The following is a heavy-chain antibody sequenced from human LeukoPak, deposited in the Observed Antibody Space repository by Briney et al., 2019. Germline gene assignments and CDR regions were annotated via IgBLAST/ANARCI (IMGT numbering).Heavy chain of an antibody. J-gene: IGHJ4*02. Sequence: ASVKVSCKASGYTFTGYYMHWVRQAPGQGLEWMGWIDPNSGGTNYAQKFQGRVTMTRDTSISTAYMELSRLRSDDTAVYHCAKDHTYCSGGSCFLFDHWGQGNLVTVSS. CDR3: AKDHTYCSGGSCFLFDH. V-gene: IGHV1-2*02. CDR1: GYTFTGYY. D-gene: IGHD2-15*01. CDR2: IDPNSGGT.